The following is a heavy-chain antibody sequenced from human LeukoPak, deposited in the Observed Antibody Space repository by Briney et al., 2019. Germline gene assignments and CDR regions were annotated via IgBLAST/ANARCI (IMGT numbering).Heavy chain of an antibody. CDR3: ARGDYCSGGSCYLNY. V-gene: IGHV4-34*01. D-gene: IGHD2-15*01. J-gene: IGHJ4*02. Sequence: PSETLSLTCAVYGRSFSGYYWSWIRQPPGKGLEWIGEINHSGSTTYNPSLKTRVTISVDTSKNQFSLKVTSVTAADTAVYYCARGDYCSGGSCYLNYWGQGTLVTVSS. CDR2: INHSGST. CDR1: GRSFSGYY.